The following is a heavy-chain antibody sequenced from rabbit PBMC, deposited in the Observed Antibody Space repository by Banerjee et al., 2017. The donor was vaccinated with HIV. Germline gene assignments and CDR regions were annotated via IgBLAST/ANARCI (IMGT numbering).Heavy chain of an antibody. CDR3: ARDGAGYAGYGYASTFNL. Sequence: QEQLVESGGGLVQPEGSLTLTCTAAGFDFSSSYYLCWVRQAPGKGLEWIGYIDPVFGSTYYASWVNGRFTNSSHNAQNTLYLQLNSLTAADTATYFCARDGAGYAGYGYASTFNLWGPGTLVTVS. V-gene: IGHV1S47*01. CDR2: IDPVFGST. CDR1: GFDFSSSY. J-gene: IGHJ4*01. D-gene: IGHD6-1*01.